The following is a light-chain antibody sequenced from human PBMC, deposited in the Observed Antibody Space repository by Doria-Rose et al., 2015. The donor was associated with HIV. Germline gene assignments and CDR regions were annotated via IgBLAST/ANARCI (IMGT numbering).Light chain of an antibody. V-gene: IGLV2-23*02. CDR3: CSYAGSSWV. CDR2: DVN. J-gene: IGLJ3*02. Sequence: QSVLFQPASVSGSPGQSITISCTGTNNNVGSYNYVSWYQHHAGKAPKLMIYDVNKRPSGVSNRFSGSKSGNTASLTMSGLQAEDEADYYCCSYAGSSWVFGGGTKLTVL. CDR1: NNNVGSYNY.